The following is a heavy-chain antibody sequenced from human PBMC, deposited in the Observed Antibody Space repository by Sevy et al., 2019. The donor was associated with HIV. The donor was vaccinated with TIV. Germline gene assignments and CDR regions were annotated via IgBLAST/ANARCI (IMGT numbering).Heavy chain of an antibody. CDR1: GYTFTSYY. V-gene: IGHV1-46*01. CDR3: AREGPTYYYDSSGYYLSAFDI. Sequence: ASVKVSCKASGYTFTSYYMHWVRQAPGQGLEWMGIINPSGGSTSYAQTFQGRVTMTRDTSTSTVYMELSSLRSEDTAVYYCAREGPTYYYDSSGYYLSAFDIWGQGTMVTVSS. CDR2: INPSGGST. D-gene: IGHD3-22*01. J-gene: IGHJ3*02.